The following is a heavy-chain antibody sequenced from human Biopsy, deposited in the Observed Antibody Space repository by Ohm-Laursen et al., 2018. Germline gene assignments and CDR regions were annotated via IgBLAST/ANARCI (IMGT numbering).Heavy chain of an antibody. CDR2: INHSGST. Sequence: TLSLTWAVFGGSFSGYYWSWIRQPPGKGLEWIGEINHSGSTNNNPSLKSRVTISVDTSKNQFSLKVSSVTAADTAVYYRARGRGYCGGDCYPTYYYNYGMDVWGQGTTVTVSS. CDR1: GGSFSGYY. CDR3: ARGRGYCGGDCYPTYYYNYGMDV. D-gene: IGHD2-21*02. V-gene: IGHV4-34*01. J-gene: IGHJ6*02.